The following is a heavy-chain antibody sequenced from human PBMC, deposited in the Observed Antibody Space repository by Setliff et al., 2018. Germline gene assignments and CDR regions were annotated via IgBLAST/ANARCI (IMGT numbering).Heavy chain of an antibody. CDR3: LRLVRYCTKIACQATSGDEV. D-gene: IGHD2-8*01. J-gene: IGHJ4*02. CDR2: INNYNTNT. CDR1: GYTFTNYG. V-gene: IGHV1-18*01. Sequence: ASVKVSCKTSGYTFTNYGITWVRQAPGQGLEWMGWINNYNTNTNYAQKLQGRVAMTTDTSTSTAYMELRSLRSDDTAVYYCLRLVRYCTKIACQATSGDEVWGLGTLVTVSS.